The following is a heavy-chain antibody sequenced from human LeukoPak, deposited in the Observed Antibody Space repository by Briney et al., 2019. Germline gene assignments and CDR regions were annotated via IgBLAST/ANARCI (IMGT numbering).Heavy chain of an antibody. Sequence: SETLSLTRTVSGGSISSYYWSWIRQPAGKGLEWIGRIYTSGSTNYNPSLKSRVTMSVDTSKNQFSLKLSSVSAADTAVYYCARDEDDILTGYSLFDIWGQGTMVTVSS. J-gene: IGHJ3*02. CDR3: ARDEDDILTGYSLFDI. V-gene: IGHV4-4*07. CDR1: GGSISSYY. CDR2: IYTSGST. D-gene: IGHD3-9*01.